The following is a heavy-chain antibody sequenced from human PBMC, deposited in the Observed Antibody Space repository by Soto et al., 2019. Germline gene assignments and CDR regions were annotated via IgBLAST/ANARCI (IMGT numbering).Heavy chain of an antibody. J-gene: IGHJ6*02. D-gene: IGHD6-6*01. Sequence: SEALSPPCAVYGGSFRGYHWRWIPQPPGQGLEWIGEINHSGSTNYNPSLKSRVIISLETSKNQFSLILTSVTAADTAVYYCARGLSSSATFYHYYGMDVWGQGTTVTVSS. V-gene: IGHV4-34*01. CDR2: INHSGST. CDR1: GGSFRGYH. CDR3: ARGLSSSATFYHYYGMDV.